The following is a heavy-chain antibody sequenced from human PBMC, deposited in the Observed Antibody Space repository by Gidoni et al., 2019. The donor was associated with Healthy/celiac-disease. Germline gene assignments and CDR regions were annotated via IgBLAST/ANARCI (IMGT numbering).Heavy chain of an antibody. CDR3: AKPRDGYNLGVYYFDY. CDR1: GFTFRSYG. CDR2: ISYDGSNK. Sequence: QVQLVESGGGVVQPGRSLRLSCAASGFTFRSYGMHWVRQAPGKGLEWVAVISYDGSNKYYADSVKGRFTISRDNSKNTLYLQMNSLRAEDTAVYYCAKPRDGYNLGVYYFDYWGQGTLVTVSS. V-gene: IGHV3-30*18. D-gene: IGHD5-12*01. J-gene: IGHJ4*02.